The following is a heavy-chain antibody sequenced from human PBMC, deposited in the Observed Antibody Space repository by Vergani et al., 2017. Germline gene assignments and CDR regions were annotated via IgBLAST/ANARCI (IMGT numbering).Heavy chain of an antibody. D-gene: IGHD6-6*01. CDR2: IFSNDEK. V-gene: IGHV2-26*01. J-gene: IGHJ6*03. Sequence: QVTLKESGPVLVKPTETLTLTCTVSGFSLSNARMGVSWIRQPPGKALEWLAHIFSNDEKSSTTTLKSRLTISKDTSKSQVVLTMTNMDPVDTATYYCAQTYSSSPLYYYMDVWGKGTTVTVSS. CDR3: AQTYSSSPLYYYMDV. CDR1: GFSLSNARMG.